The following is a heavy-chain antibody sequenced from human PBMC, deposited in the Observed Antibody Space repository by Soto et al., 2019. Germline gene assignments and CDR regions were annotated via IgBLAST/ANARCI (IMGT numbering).Heavy chain of an antibody. J-gene: IGHJ6*02. V-gene: IGHV4-39*07. CDR2: IYYSGST. CDR1: GGSISSSSYY. Sequence: SETLSLTCTVSGGSISSSSYYWGWIRQPPGKGLEWIGSIYYSGSTYYNPSLKSRVTISVDESKNQFSLKLSSVTAADTAVYYCARPSTGTTRGYYYGMDVWGQGTTVTVSS. CDR3: ARPSTGTTRGYYYGMDV. D-gene: IGHD1-1*01.